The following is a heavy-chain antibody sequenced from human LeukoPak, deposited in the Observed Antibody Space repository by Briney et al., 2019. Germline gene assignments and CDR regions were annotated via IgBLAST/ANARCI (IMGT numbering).Heavy chain of an antibody. Sequence: ASVKVSCKASGGTFSSYAVSWVRQAPGQGLEWMGGIIPIFGTANYAQKFQGRVTITTDESTSTAYMELSSLRSEDTAVYYCARDRGDGYNPNFDYWGQGTLVTVSS. CDR2: IIPIFGTA. J-gene: IGHJ4*02. CDR3: ARDRGDGYNPNFDY. V-gene: IGHV1-69*05. CDR1: GGTFSSYA. D-gene: IGHD5-24*01.